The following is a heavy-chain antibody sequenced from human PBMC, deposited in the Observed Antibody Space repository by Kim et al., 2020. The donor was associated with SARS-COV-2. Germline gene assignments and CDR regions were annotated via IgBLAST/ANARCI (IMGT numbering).Heavy chain of an antibody. V-gene: IGHV3-43*01. Sequence: GGSLRLSCAASGFNFDDFSLHWVRQAPGKGLEWVSLISWDGGSTYYEDTVKGRFPISIDNSKTSLYLPMNSLRSEDTALYYCTRSGWLYDYGMDVWGQGNTVTVSS. CDR1: GFNFDDFS. CDR2: ISWDGGST. J-gene: IGHJ6*02. D-gene: IGHD6-19*01. CDR3: TRSGWLYDYGMDV.